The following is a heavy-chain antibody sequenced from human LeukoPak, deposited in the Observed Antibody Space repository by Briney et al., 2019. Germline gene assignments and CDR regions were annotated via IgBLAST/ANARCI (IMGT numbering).Heavy chain of an antibody. CDR3: AKDYGDYGSDY. Sequence: VSAISGSGGSTYYADSVKGRFTISRDNSKNTLYLQMNSLRAEDTAVYYCAKDYGDYGSDYWGQGTLVTVSS. D-gene: IGHD4-17*01. J-gene: IGHJ4*02. CDR2: ISGSGGST. V-gene: IGHV3-23*01.